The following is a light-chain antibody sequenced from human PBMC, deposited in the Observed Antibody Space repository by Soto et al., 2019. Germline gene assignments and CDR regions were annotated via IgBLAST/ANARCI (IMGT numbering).Light chain of an antibody. CDR3: QQYDHMVT. J-gene: IGKJ4*01. Sequence: DIQLTQSPSSLSASVGDRVTITCQASQGLTNHLNWYQQKPGKAPKLLIHGSSKLETGVPSRFSGGGSGTGFTFTIFSLQPEDIATDYCQQYDHMVTFGGGTKVEIK. CDR1: QGLTNH. V-gene: IGKV1-33*01. CDR2: GSS.